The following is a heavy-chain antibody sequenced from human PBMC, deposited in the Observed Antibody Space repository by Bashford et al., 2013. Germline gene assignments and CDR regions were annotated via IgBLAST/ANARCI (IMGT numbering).Heavy chain of an antibody. CDR3: AKELRYGHPCFDY. J-gene: IGHJ4*02. V-gene: IGHV3-23*01. CDR2: FGGGGGSS. Sequence: VRQASREGAWSGSSAFGGGGGSSYYADSVKGRFTISRDNSKNTLFLQMNSLRAEDTAIYYCAKELRYGHPCFDYWGQGTLVTVSS. D-gene: IGHD3-16*02.